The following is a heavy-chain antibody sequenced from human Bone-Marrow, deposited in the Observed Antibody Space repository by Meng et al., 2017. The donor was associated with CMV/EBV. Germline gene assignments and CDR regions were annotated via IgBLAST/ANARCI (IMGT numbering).Heavy chain of an antibody. J-gene: IGHJ4*02. Sequence: GESLKISCAASGFTFSSYWMHWVRQAPGKGLVWVSRINSDGSSTSYADSVKGRFTISRDNAKNTPYLQMNSLRAEDTAVYYCARVGNYGSVFDYWGQGTLVTVSS. CDR3: ARVGNYGSVFDY. V-gene: IGHV3-74*01. D-gene: IGHD3-10*01. CDR1: GFTFSSYW. CDR2: INSDGSST.